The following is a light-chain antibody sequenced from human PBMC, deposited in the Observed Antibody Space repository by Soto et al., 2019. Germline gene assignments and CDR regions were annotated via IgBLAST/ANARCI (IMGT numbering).Light chain of an antibody. CDR2: GTS. V-gene: IGKV3-20*01. J-gene: IGKJ2*01. CDR1: QSVSSSF. Sequence: EIVLTQSPGTLSLSPGERATLSCRASQSVSSSFLAWYQQKPGQAPRLLMFGTSSMATGIPDRFSGSGSGTDLTLTISRLEPEDFAIYYCHQYGSSPYTFGQGTKLEIK. CDR3: HQYGSSPYT.